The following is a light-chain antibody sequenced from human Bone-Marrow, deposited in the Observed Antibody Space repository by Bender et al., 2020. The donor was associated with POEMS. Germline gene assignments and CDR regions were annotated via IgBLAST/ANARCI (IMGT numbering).Light chain of an antibody. Sequence: QSALTQPASVSGSPGQSITISCTGASTDIGGYKYVSWYQQYPGKAPKLILYEVSERPSGVSNRFSGSKSGNTASLTISGLQAEDEADYYCSSYTNNNNLDVVFGGGTKLTVL. CDR1: STDIGGYKY. CDR2: EVS. J-gene: IGLJ2*01. CDR3: SSYTNNNNLDVV. V-gene: IGLV2-14*01.